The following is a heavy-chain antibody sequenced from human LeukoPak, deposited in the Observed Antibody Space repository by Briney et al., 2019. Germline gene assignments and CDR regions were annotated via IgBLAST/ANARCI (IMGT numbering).Heavy chain of an antibody. CDR3: ARSTEGWFDP. J-gene: IGHJ5*02. Sequence: PSETLSLTCTVSGGSISSGSYYWSWIRQPAGKGLEWIGRIYTSGSTNYNPSLKSRVTISVDTSKNQFSLKLSSVTAADTAVYYCARSTEGWFDPWGQGTLVTVSS. CDR1: GGSISSGSYY. CDR2: IYTSGST. V-gene: IGHV4-61*02.